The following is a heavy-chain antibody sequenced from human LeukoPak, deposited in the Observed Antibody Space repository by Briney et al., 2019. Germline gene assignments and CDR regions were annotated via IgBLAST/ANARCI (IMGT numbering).Heavy chain of an antibody. CDR1: GYTFTSYG. J-gene: IGHJ6*02. CDR2: ISAYNGNT. V-gene: IGHV1-18*01. D-gene: IGHD2-2*01. Sequence: ASVKDSCKASGYTFTSYGISWVRQAPGQGLEWMGWISAYNGNTNYAQKLQGRVTMTTDTSTSTAYMELRSLRSDDTAVYYCARDSGPGRIVVVPAANSRYGMDVWGQGTTVTVSS. CDR3: ARDSGPGRIVVVPAANSRYGMDV.